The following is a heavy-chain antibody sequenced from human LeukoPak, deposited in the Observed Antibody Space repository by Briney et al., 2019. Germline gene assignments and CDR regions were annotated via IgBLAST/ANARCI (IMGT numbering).Heavy chain of an antibody. CDR2: ISAYNGNT. Sequence: ASVTVSCKASGYTFTSYGISWVRQAPGQGLEWMGWISAYNGNTNYAQKLQGRVTMTTDTSTSTAYMELRSLRSDDTAVYYCARESSGSWISYYYYYMDVWGKGTTVTVSS. V-gene: IGHV1-18*01. CDR3: ARESSGSWISYYYYYMDV. J-gene: IGHJ6*03. CDR1: GYTFTSYG. D-gene: IGHD3-10*01.